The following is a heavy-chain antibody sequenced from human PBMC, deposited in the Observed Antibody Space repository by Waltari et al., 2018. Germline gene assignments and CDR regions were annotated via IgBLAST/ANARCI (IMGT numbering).Heavy chain of an antibody. CDR3: ARLTAATSYYYYGMDV. D-gene: IGHD6-13*01. J-gene: IGHJ6*02. CDR2: IIPIFGTA. Sequence: QVQLVQSGAEVKKPGSSVKVSCKASGGTFSSYAISWVRQAPGQGLEWMGRIIPIFGTANYAQKFQGRVTITADKSTSTAYMELSSLRSEDTAVYYCARLTAATSYYYYGMDVWGQGTTVTVSS. V-gene: IGHV1-69*08. CDR1: GGTFSSYA.